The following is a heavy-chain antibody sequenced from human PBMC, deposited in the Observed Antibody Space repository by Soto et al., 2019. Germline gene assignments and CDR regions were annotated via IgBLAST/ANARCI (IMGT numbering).Heavy chain of an antibody. Sequence: EVQMVESGGGLVQPGRSLRLSCTGSGFTFRDHGLSWVRQAPGKGLEWLGFIRSNRFGATSAIAAAVKGRFYISRDDSNTSAYLQMNSLQSEDTAVYYCARGPRHCSCGGCYSIDYWGRGTLVTVSS. V-gene: IGHV3-49*04. CDR3: ARGPRHCSCGGCYSIDY. J-gene: IGHJ4*02. D-gene: IGHD2-15*01. CDR2: IRSNRFGATS. CDR1: GFTFRDHG.